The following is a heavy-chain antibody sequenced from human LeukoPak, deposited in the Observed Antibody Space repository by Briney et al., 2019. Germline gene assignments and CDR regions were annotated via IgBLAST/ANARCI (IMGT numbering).Heavy chain of an antibody. Sequence: SETLSLTCTVSGGSISSYYWSWIRQPPGRGLEWIGYIYYSGSTNYNPSLKSRVTISVDTSKNQFSLKLSSVTAADTAVYYCAGNIVVAPYYFDYWGQGTLVTVSS. J-gene: IGHJ4*02. CDR3: AGNIVVAPYYFDY. CDR2: IYYSGST. V-gene: IGHV4-59*01. CDR1: GGSISSYY. D-gene: IGHD2-15*01.